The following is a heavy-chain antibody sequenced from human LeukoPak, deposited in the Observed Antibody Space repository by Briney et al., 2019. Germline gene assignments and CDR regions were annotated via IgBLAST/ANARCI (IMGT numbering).Heavy chain of an antibody. V-gene: IGHV3-9*03. D-gene: IGHD2-15*01. CDR3: AKDKGVTLGGYYYLDV. Sequence: GGSLRLSCAASGFTFDDFAMRWVRQAPGKGLEWVSGISWNSGSTDYADSVKGRFTISRDNAKNSLYLQMNSLRTEDMALYYCAKDKGVTLGGYYYLDVWGKGTTVTVSS. CDR1: GFTFDDFA. J-gene: IGHJ6*03. CDR2: ISWNSGST.